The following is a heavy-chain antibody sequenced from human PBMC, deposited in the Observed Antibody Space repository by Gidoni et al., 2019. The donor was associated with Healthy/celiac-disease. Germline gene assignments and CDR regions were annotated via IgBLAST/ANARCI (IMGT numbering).Heavy chain of an antibody. CDR3: ARLPGQNCSGGSCYVPYYYYGMDV. V-gene: IGHV4-39*01. J-gene: IGHJ6*02. CDR2: IYYSGST. CDR1: GGSISSSRYY. Sequence: QPQLQESCPGLVKPSETLSLTCTVSGGSISSSRYYWGWIRQPPGKGLEWIGSIYYSGSTYYNPSLKSRVTISVDTSKNQFSLKLSSVTAADTAVYYWARLPGQNCSGGSCYVPYYYYGMDVWGQGTKVTVSS. D-gene: IGHD2-15*01.